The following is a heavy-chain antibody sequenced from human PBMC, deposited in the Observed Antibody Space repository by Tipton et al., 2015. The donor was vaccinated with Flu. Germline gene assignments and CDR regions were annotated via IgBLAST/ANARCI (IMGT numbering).Heavy chain of an antibody. CDR3: AKDPFYYGSGTYYPSFGY. CDR1: GFTFSSNA. CDR2: ISGGGEST. Sequence: SLRLSCVVSGFTFSSNAMNWVRQAPGKGLEWVSSISGGGESTYYADSVRGRFTISRDNSKNTLFLQMNSLRAEDTAIYYCAKDPFYYGSGTYYPSFGYWGQGTLVTVSS. V-gene: IGHV3-23*01. J-gene: IGHJ4*02. D-gene: IGHD3-10*01.